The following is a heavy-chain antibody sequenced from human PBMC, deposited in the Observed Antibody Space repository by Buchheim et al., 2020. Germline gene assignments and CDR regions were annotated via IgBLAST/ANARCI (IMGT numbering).Heavy chain of an antibody. CDR1: GFTFSSYS. Sequence: EVQLVESGGGLVQPGGSLRLSCAASGFTFSSYSMNWVRQAPGKGLEWVSYISSSSSTIYYADSVKGRFTISRDNAKNSLYLQMNSLRDEDTAVYYCARGPYYYDSSGYYRGSLSFSFDYWGQGTL. CDR2: ISSSSSTI. CDR3: ARGPYYYDSSGYYRGSLSFSFDY. J-gene: IGHJ4*02. D-gene: IGHD3-22*01. V-gene: IGHV3-48*02.